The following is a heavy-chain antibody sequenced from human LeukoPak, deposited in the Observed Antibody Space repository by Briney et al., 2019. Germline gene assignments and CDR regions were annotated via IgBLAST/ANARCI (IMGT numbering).Heavy chain of an antibody. CDR1: GFTFRSYA. Sequence: GGSLRLSCAASGFTFRSYAMHWVRQAPGKGLEWVAVISYEDGSNKYYADSVKGRFSISRYNAKNSLYLQLSSLRAEDTAVYYCAREVSSGWSNDDAFDIWGQGTMVTVSS. CDR2: ISYEDGSNK. V-gene: IGHV3-30-3*01. CDR3: AREVSSGWSNDDAFDI. D-gene: IGHD6-19*01. J-gene: IGHJ3*02.